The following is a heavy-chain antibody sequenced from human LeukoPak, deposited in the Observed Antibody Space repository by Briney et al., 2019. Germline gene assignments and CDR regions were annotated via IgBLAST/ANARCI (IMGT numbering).Heavy chain of an antibody. CDR2: LSFYNGNT. Sequence: ASVTVSCKASGYTFTSYGIRGVRQAPGQGLEWMGWLSFYNGNTNYAKKFQGRVTMNTDTMTTDTSTSTAYMEWRSLRSDDTAVYYCARGGGYCSSASCYTGIIRGWFDPWGQGTLVTVSS. CDR3: ARGGGYCSSASCYTGIIRGWFDP. J-gene: IGHJ5*02. D-gene: IGHD2-2*02. CDR1: GYTFTSYG. V-gene: IGHV1-18*01.